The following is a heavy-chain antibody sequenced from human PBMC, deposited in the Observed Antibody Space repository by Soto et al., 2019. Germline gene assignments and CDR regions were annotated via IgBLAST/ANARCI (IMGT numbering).Heavy chain of an antibody. CDR3: AKNPLAVIPPEYYYGSGSYYTVDY. CDR2: ISYDGSNK. CDR1: GFTFSSYG. D-gene: IGHD3-10*01. V-gene: IGHV3-30*18. J-gene: IGHJ4*02. Sequence: PGGSLRLSCAASGFTFSSYGMHWVRQAPGKGLEWVAVISYDGSNKYYADSVKGRFTISRDNSKNTLYLQMNSLRAEDTAVYYCAKNPLAVIPPEYYYGSGSYYTVDYWGQGTLVTVSS.